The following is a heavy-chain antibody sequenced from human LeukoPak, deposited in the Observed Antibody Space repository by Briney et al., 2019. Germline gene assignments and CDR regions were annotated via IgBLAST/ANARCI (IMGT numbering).Heavy chain of an antibody. Sequence: PGGSLRLSCAASGFTFSSYAIHWVRQAPGKGLEWVAIIWYDGSKTYYAESVKGRFTISRDNSNNMAYLQMSSLRVEDTAVYYCGKEVGPDLGTWGQGTLVTVSS. V-gene: IGHV3-33*06. J-gene: IGHJ4*02. D-gene: IGHD1-26*01. CDR2: IWYDGSKT. CDR1: GFTFSSYA. CDR3: GKEVGPDLGT.